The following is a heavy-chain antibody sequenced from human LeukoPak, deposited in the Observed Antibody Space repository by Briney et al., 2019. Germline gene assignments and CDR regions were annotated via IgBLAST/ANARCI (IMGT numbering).Heavy chain of an antibody. V-gene: IGHV3-30*02. D-gene: IGHD2-15*01. J-gene: IGHJ4*02. Sequence: GGSLRLSCAASGFTFSSYGMHWVRQAPGKGLEWVAFIRYDGSNKYYADSVKGRFTISRDNSKNTLYLQMNSLRAEDTAVYYCAKDYGYCSGGSCYRESYFDYWGRGTLVTVSS. CDR3: AKDYGYCSGGSCYRESYFDY. CDR2: IRYDGSNK. CDR1: GFTFSSYG.